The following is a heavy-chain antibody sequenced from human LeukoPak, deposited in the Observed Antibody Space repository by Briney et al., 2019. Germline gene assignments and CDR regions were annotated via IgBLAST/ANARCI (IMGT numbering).Heavy chain of an antibody. V-gene: IGHV3-23*01. CDR1: GFTFSAYA. CDR3: VRDPYEAY. CDR2: MSGSGGMT. J-gene: IGHJ4*02. D-gene: IGHD5-12*01. Sequence: PGGSLRLSCAVSGFTFSAYAMSWVRQAPGKGLEWVSAMSGSGGMTYYADSVKGRFTISRDNSKNTLYLQMNSLRAEDTAVYYCVRDPYEAYWGQGTLVTVSS.